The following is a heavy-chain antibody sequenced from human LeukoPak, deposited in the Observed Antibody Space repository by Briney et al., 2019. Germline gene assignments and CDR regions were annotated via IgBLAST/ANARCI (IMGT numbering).Heavy chain of an antibody. D-gene: IGHD3-16*01. CDR2: IIPILGIA. J-gene: IGHJ3*02. V-gene: IGHV1-69*04. Sequence: SVKVSCKASGGTFSSYAISWVRQAPGQGLEWMGRIIPILGIANYAQKFQGRVTITADKSTSTAYMELSSLRSEDTAVYYCATGRGFGAFDIWGQGTMVTVSS. CDR1: GGTFSSYA. CDR3: ATGRGFGAFDI.